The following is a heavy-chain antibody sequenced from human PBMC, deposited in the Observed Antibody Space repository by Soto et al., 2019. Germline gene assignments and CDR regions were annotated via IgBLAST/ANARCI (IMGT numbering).Heavy chain of an antibody. Sequence: QVQLVQSGDEVKKPGSSVKVSCKASGGTFSSYAISWLRQAPGQGLEWMGGITPIFGTANYAQKFQGRVTITADKATSTAYMELSSLRSEDTAVYYCVSGRIQQRRDIDYWGQGTLVTVSS. J-gene: IGHJ4*02. CDR1: GGTFSSYA. D-gene: IGHD5-18*01. V-gene: IGHV1-69*06. CDR3: VSGRIQQRRDIDY. CDR2: ITPIFGTA.